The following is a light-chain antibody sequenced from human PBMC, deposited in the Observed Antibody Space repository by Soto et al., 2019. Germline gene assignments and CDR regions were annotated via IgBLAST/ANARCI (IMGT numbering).Light chain of an antibody. V-gene: IGLV8-61*01. CDR1: SGSVSTNNY. CDR2: NTN. Sequence: QTVVTQEPSFSVSPGGTITLTGGLSSGSVSTNNYPSWYQQTPGQAPRTLIYNTNTRSSGVPDRLSGSILGNQAALTITGAQADDECDYYCLLYVGSGIHWVFGRGTKVTVL. J-gene: IGLJ3*02. CDR3: LLYVGSGIHWV.